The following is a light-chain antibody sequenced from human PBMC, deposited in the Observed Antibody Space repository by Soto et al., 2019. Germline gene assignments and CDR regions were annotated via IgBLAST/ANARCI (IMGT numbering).Light chain of an antibody. J-gene: IGLJ3*02. CDR1: SSNIGSNY. CDR3: APWDDSLSGPL. V-gene: IGLV1-47*01. CDR2: RND. Sequence: QSVLAQPPSASGTPGQRGTISCSGSSSNIGSNYVYWYRQFPGTAPKVLIYRNDQRPSGVPDRFSGAKSGTSASLAISGLRSEDEADYYCAPWDDSLSGPLFGGGTKVTVL.